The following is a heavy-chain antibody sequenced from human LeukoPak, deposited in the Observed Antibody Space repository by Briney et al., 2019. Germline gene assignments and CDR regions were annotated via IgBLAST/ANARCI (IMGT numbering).Heavy chain of an antibody. J-gene: IGHJ5*02. CDR2: IKSKTDGGTT. CDR3: TLPFDP. Sequence: GGSLRLSCAASGFTFSGSALHWVRQASGKGLEWVGRIKSKTDGGTTDYAAPVKGRFTISRDDSKNTLYLQMNSLKTEDTAVYYCTLPFDPWGQGTLVTVSS. CDR1: GFTFSGSA. V-gene: IGHV3-15*01.